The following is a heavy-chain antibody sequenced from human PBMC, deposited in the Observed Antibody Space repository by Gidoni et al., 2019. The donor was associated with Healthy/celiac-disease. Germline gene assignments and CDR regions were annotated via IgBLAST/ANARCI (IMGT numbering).Heavy chain of an antibody. D-gene: IGHD3-22*01. CDR2: ISYAGSNK. CDR3: ARDYYDSRNFDY. Sequence: QVQLVESGGGVVEPGRSLRLSCAASGFTFSSYAMHWVRQAPGKGLEWVAVISYAGSNKYYADSVKGRFTISRDNSKNTLYLQMNSLRAEDTAVYYCARDYYDSRNFDYWGQGTLVTVSS. V-gene: IGHV3-30-3*01. CDR1: GFTFSSYA. J-gene: IGHJ4*02.